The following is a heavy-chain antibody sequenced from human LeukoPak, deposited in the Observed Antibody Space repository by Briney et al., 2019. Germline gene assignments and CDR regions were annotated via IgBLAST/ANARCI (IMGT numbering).Heavy chain of an antibody. CDR2: IRSKAYGGTT. D-gene: IGHD3-16*01. CDR1: GFTFSPYW. V-gene: IGHV3-49*03. Sequence: GGSLRLSCAASGFTFSPYWMYWFRQAPGKGLEWVGFIRSKAYGGTTEYAASVKGRFTISRDDSKSIAYLQMNSLKTEDTAVYYCTRVYLWGYWFDPWGQGTLVTVSS. J-gene: IGHJ5*02. CDR3: TRVYLWGYWFDP.